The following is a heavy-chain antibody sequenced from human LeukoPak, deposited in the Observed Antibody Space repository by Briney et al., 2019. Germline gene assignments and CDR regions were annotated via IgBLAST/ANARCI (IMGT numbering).Heavy chain of an antibody. CDR1: GFTLSTSW. V-gene: IGHV3-7*01. D-gene: IGHD4-17*01. CDR3: ERDRFYDDYAGVVDY. J-gene: IGHJ4*02. Sequence: GGSLRLSCAASGFTLSTSWMGWVRQAPGKGLEWVANIKQDGSEKYYVDSVRGRFTISRDNAKNSLYLQMNSLRAEDTAVYYCERDRFYDDYAGVVDYCGQGTLVTVSS. CDR2: IKQDGSEK.